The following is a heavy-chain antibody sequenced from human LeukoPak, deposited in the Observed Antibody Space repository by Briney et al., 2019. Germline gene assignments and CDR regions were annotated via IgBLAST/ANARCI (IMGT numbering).Heavy chain of an antibody. CDR2: INHSGST. V-gene: IGHV4-34*01. D-gene: IGHD2-2*01. J-gene: IGHJ5*02. CDR1: GGSFSGYY. Sequence: PSETLSLTCAVYGGSFSGYYWSWIRQPPGKGLEWIGEINHSGSTNYNPSLKSRVTISVDTSKNQFSLKLSSVTAADTAVYYCARGRGHVGYCSSTSCRRQYNWFDPWGQGTLVTVSS. CDR3: ARGRGHVGYCSSTSCRRQYNWFDP.